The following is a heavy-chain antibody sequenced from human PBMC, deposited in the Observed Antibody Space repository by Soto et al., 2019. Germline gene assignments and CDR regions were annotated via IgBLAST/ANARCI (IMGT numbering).Heavy chain of an antibody. CDR2: IRSKAYGGTT. CDR1: GFTFGDYA. V-gene: IGHV3-49*04. Sequence: PGGSLRLSCTASGFTFGDYAMSWVRQAPGKGLEWVGFIRSKAYGGTTEYAASVKGRFTISRDDSKSIAYLQMNSLKTEDTAVYYCTRDHGYSVSWHYYGMDVWGQGTTVTVSS. J-gene: IGHJ6*02. D-gene: IGHD6-13*01. CDR3: TRDHGYSVSWHYYGMDV.